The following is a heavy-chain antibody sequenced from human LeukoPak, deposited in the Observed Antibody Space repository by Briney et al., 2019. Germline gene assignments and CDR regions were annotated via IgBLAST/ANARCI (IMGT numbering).Heavy chain of an antibody. Sequence: GGSLRLSCVASGFTFSSYDMHWVRQAPGKGLEWVAFIRYDGSNKYYADSVKGRFTISRDNAKNLLYLQMNSLRAEDTAVYYCARDDSSGWLPYYYYYMDVWGKGTTVTVSS. CDR2: IRYDGSNK. CDR3: ARDDSSGWLPYYYYYMDV. J-gene: IGHJ6*03. CDR1: GFTFSSYD. D-gene: IGHD6-19*01. V-gene: IGHV3-30*02.